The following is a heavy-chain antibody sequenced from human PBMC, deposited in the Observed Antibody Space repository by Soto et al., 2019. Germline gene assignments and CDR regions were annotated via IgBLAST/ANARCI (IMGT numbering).Heavy chain of an antibody. D-gene: IGHD2-15*01. J-gene: IGHJ1*01. V-gene: IGHV4-39*01. CDR2: IYYSGST. Sequence: QLQLQESGPGLVKPSETLSLTCTVSGGSISSSSYYWGWIRQPPGKGLEWIGGIYYSGSTYYNPSIKSRVTISVDTSKNQFSLTLSSVTAADTAVYYCARPHCSGGSCYSAAEYFQHWGQGTLVTVSS. CDR3: ARPHCSGGSCYSAAEYFQH. CDR1: GGSISSSSYY.